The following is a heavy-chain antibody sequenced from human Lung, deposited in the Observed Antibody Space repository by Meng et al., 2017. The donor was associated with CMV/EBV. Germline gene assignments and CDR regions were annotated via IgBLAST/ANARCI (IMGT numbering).Heavy chain of an antibody. CDR1: GFIFDNYA. V-gene: IGHV3-30*01. Sequence: GGSXRLXXVASGFIFDNYALHWVRQAPGKGLQWVAVVSYDGSDKYVADSVKGRYTVSRDNSKNTLSLQMNRLRVDDTAVYYCATSLVKALGALDLWGQGTMVXVSS. J-gene: IGHJ3*01. CDR2: VSYDGSDK. CDR3: ATSLVKALGALDL. D-gene: IGHD3-9*01.